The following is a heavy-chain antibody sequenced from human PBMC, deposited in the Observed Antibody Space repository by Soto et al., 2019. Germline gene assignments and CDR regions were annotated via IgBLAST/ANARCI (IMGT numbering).Heavy chain of an antibody. Sequence: QLQLQESGPGLVKPSETLSLTCTVSGGSISSSSYYWGWIRQPPGKGLEWIGSIYYSGSTYYNPSLKGRGHISVDTSKNQFSLKLSSVTAADTAVYYCAGEATYYDILTGYDYYYYYMDVWGKGTTVTVSS. CDR1: GGSISSSSYY. V-gene: IGHV4-39*01. D-gene: IGHD3-9*01. CDR3: AGEATYYDILTGYDYYYYYMDV. J-gene: IGHJ6*03. CDR2: IYYSGST.